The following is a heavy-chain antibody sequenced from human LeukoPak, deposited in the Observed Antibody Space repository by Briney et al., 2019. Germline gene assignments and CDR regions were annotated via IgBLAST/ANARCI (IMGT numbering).Heavy chain of an antibody. CDR2: ISGSGGST. V-gene: IGHV3-23*01. Sequence: PVGSLRLSCAASGFTFSSYAMSWVRQAPGKGLEWVSAISGSGGSTYYADSVKGRFTISRDNSKNTLYLQMNSLRAEDTAVYYCAKLQVVAATRAPMDVWGKGTTVTVSS. CDR3: AKLQVVAATRAPMDV. D-gene: IGHD2-15*01. CDR1: GFTFSSYA. J-gene: IGHJ6*03.